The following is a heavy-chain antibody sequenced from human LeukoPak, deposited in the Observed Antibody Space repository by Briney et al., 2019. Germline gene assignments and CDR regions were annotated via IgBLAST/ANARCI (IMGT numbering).Heavy chain of an antibody. D-gene: IGHD3-10*01. CDR1: GGSISSYY. V-gene: IGHV4-59*01. CDR2: IYYSGST. Sequence: PSETLSLTCTVSGGSISSYYWSWIRQPPGKGLEWLGYIYYSGSTNYNPSLKSRVTISVDTSKNQFSLKLSSVTAADTAVYYCARAVCGITMVRGVTCWFDPWGQGTLVTVSS. J-gene: IGHJ5*02. CDR3: ARAVCGITMVRGVTCWFDP.